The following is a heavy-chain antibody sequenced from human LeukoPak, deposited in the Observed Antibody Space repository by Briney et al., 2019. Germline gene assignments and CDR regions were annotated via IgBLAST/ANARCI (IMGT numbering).Heavy chain of an antibody. CDR2: ISGSGGRT. Sequence: PGGSLRLSCTVSEFIFSSYDMSWVRQAPGKGLEWVSTISGSGGRTYYADSVKGRFSISRDNSKNSLYLQMNSLRAEDTAVYYCARDLSGWYIESDAFDIWGQGAMVTVSS. CDR3: ARDLSGWYIESDAFDI. CDR1: EFIFSSYD. J-gene: IGHJ3*02. V-gene: IGHV3-23*01. D-gene: IGHD6-19*01.